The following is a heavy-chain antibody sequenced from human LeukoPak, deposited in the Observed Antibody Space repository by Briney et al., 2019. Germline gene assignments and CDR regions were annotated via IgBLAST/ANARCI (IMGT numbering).Heavy chain of an antibody. CDR1: GFTFSSYS. Sequence: PGGSLRLSCAVSGFTFSSYSMNWVRQAPGKGLEWVSSITSSGSHIYYADSVKGRFTISRDNAKNSLYLQMNSLRAEDTALYYCARVVMGYDILTGDYYYYYMDVWGKGTTVTVSS. D-gene: IGHD3-9*01. CDR2: ITSSGSHI. J-gene: IGHJ6*03. CDR3: ARVVMGYDILTGDYYYYYMDV. V-gene: IGHV3-21*04.